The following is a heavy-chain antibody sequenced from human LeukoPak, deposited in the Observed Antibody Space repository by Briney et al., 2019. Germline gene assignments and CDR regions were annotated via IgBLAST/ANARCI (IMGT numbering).Heavy chain of an antibody. V-gene: IGHV3-33*08. CDR2: IWSEGTEK. CDR3: ARDAQRGFDYSNSLQY. CDR1: GFTYSDYG. J-gene: IGHJ4*02. D-gene: IGHD4-11*01. Sequence: GGSLRLSCVASGFTYSDYGMHWVRQAPGKGLEWVAVIWSEGTEKYYADAVKGRFTISRDDSRKTVYLQMNRLRGEDTAVYYCARDAQRGFDYSNSLQYWGQGTLVTVSS.